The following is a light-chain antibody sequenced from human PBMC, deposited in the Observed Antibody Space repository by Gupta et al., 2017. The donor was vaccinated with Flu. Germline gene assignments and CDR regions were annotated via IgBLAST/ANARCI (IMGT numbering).Light chain of an antibody. J-gene: IGKJ4*01. CDR2: AAS. Sequence: DIQVTQSPSSLSASVGDRVTITCRSSQSISAYLNWYQQRPGKAPKLLIYAASTLQSGVPSRFSGSGSGTDFTLTISSLQPDDFATYYCQQSHSTPFTFGGGTKVDI. CDR1: QSISAY. V-gene: IGKV1-39*01. CDR3: QQSHSTPFT.